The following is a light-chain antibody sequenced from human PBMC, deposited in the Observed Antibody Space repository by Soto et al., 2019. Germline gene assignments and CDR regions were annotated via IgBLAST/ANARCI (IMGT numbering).Light chain of an antibody. CDR3: QQYYDWPIN. J-gene: IGKJ5*01. CDR1: QSVSSSY. V-gene: IGKV3-20*01. CDR2: GAS. Sequence: EIVMTQSPATLSVSPGERATLSCRASQSVSSSYLAWYQQKPGQAPRLLIYGASSRATGIPDRFSGSGSGTDFTLTISRLEPEDFAIYYCQQYYDWPINFGQVTRLEIK.